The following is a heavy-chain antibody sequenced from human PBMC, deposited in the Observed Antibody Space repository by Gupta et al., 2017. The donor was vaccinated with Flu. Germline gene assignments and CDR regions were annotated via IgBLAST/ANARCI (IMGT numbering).Heavy chain of an antibody. D-gene: IGHD2-2*01. CDR1: DGSITSTNW. CDR2: VHHTGGA. V-gene: IGHV4-4*02. CDR3: ARLWGHCSTTSCYTVLDGFDV. J-gene: IGHJ3*01. Sequence: LQESGPRFVNPSRTLSLTCTLSDGSITSTNWWSWVRQSPGTGLEWLGEVHHTGGANYNPSLRSRLTLSLDKSRNHFSLTLTSVTAADTAIYYCARLWGHCSTTSCYTVLDGFDVWGQGTLVTVSA.